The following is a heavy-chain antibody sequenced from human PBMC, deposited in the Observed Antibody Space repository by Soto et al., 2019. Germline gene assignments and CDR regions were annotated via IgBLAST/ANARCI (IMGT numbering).Heavy chain of an antibody. V-gene: IGHV2-5*01. Sequence: SGPTLVNPTQTLTLTCTFSGFSLSTSGVGVGWIRQPPGKALEWLALIYWNDDKRYSPSLKSRLTITKDTSKNQVVLTMTNMDPVDTATYYCAHKPAGYSSGWYNPYYFDYWGQGTLVTVSS. J-gene: IGHJ4*02. CDR2: IYWNDDK. CDR3: AHKPAGYSSGWYNPYYFDY. D-gene: IGHD6-19*01. CDR1: GFSLSTSGVG.